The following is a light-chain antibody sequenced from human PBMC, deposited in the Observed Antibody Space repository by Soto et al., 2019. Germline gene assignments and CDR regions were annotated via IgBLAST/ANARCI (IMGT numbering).Light chain of an antibody. CDR3: ATWDSGRSGAV. CDR1: PSNIGKTY. J-gene: IGLJ3*02. CDR2: DIN. V-gene: IGLV1-51*01. Sequence: QSVLTQPPSVSAAPGQSVSISCSGSPSNIGKTYVYWYQQFPGAAPKLVIYDINKRPSGIPDRFSGSKSTTSATLDITGLQTGDEADYYCATWDSGRSGAVFGGGTKLTVL.